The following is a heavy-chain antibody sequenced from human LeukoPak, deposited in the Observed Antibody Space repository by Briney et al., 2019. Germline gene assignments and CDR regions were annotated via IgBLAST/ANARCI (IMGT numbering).Heavy chain of an antibody. CDR2: ISSSSSYI. D-gene: IGHD3-10*01. CDR3: ARDVGMVREYYYMDV. Sequence: GGSLRLSCAASGFTFSSYSMNWVRQAPGKGLEWVSSISSSSSYIYYADSVKGRFTISRDNAKNSLYLQMNSLRAEDTAVYYCARDVGMVREYYYMDVWGKGTTVTISS. CDR1: GFTFSSYS. V-gene: IGHV3-21*01. J-gene: IGHJ6*03.